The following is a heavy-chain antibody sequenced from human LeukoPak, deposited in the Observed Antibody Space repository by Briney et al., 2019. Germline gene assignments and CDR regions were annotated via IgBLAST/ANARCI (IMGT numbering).Heavy chain of an antibody. CDR1: GYSFTTSA. D-gene: IGHD3-10*01. J-gene: IGHJ4*02. V-gene: IGHV1-3*01. CDR2: INAVSGDT. Sequence: ALVKVSCKASGYSFTTSAMHWVRQAPGQRLEWMGWINAVSGDTKYSQKFQGRVTFTRDTSASTAYMDLSSLRFEDTAVYFCARDQSLGSYPDYWGQGTLVTVSS. CDR3: ARDQSLGSYPDY.